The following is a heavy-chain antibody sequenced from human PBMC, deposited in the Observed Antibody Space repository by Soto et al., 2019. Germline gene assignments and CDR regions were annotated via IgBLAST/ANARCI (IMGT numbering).Heavy chain of an antibody. J-gene: IGHJ6*03. V-gene: IGHV3-66*01. D-gene: IGHD3-16*01. CDR1: GFTVSSNY. Sequence: EVQLVESGGGLVQPGGSLRLSCAASGFTVSSNYMSWVRQAPGKGLEWVSVIYSGGSTYYAASVKGRFTISRDNSKNTMYLQMNSLRAEDTAVHYCSRDADDYIWGSPSGPYSYYYRDVWGKGTTVTVSS. CDR3: SRDADDYIWGSPSGPYSYYYRDV. CDR2: IYSGGST.